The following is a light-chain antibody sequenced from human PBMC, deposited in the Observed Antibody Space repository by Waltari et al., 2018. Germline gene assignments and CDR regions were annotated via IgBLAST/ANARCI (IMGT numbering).Light chain of an antibody. J-gene: IGKJ4*01. V-gene: IGKV3-11*02. CDR3: QQRLSWPPLT. CDR2: DAS. Sequence: EIVLTQSPATLSLSPGESATLSCRASRTVDIYLAWYQQKPGQTPRLLIYDASHRASGVPPRFSGSGSGRDFTLTISRLEPEDFAVYYCQQRLSWPPLTFGGGTKVEIK. CDR1: RTVDIY.